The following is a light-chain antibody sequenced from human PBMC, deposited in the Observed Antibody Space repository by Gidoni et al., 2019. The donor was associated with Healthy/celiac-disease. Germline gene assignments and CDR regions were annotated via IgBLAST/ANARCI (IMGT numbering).Light chain of an antibody. CDR2: GAS. Sequence: IVLTQYPGTLSLSPGERATLSCRAIQSVSSSYLAWYQQTPGQAPRLLIYGASSRATGIPDRFSGSGSGTDFTLTISRLEPEDFAVYYCQQYGSSPRTFGQGTKVEIK. V-gene: IGKV3-20*01. J-gene: IGKJ1*01. CDR1: QSVSSSY. CDR3: QQYGSSPRT.